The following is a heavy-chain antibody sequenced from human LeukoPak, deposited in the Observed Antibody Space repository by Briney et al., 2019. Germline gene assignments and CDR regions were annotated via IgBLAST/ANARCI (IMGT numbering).Heavy chain of an antibody. Sequence: GGSLRLSCTVSGFTFTDHNMDWVRQAPGKGLEWVGRITSKADRYTTEYATSVKGRFTVSGNTLKNSLYLQMNSLKTEDTAVYYCTRSPLHVGPHDYWGQGTLVTVSS. V-gene: IGHV3-72*01. CDR1: GFTFTDHN. J-gene: IGHJ4*02. CDR2: ITSKADRYTT. D-gene: IGHD1-26*01. CDR3: TRSPLHVGPHDY.